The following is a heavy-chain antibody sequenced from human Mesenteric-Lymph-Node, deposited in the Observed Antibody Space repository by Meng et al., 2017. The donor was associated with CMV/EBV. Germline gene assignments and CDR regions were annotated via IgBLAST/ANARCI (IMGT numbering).Heavy chain of an antibody. V-gene: IGHV4-59*01. Sequence: GSLRLSCTVSGGSINNYYWSWIRQAPGKGLEWIGYVFHSGSTNCNPSLKTRVTISVDTAKSQFSLTLTSMTAADTAIYYCARHVSSSRVWFDPWGQGTLVTVSS. CDR2: VFHSGST. J-gene: IGHJ5*02. CDR1: GGSINNYY. CDR3: ARHVSSSRVWFDP. D-gene: IGHD6-6*01.